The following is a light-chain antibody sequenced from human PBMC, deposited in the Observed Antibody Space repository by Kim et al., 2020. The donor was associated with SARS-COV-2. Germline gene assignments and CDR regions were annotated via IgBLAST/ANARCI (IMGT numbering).Light chain of an antibody. CDR1: SLRSYY. J-gene: IGLJ3*02. V-gene: IGLV3-19*01. CDR2: GKN. CDR3: NSRDSSGNHWV. Sequence: SSELTQDPAVSVALGQTVRITCQGDSLRSYYASWYQQKPGQAPVLVIYGKNNRPSGIPDRFSGSSSGNTVSLTITGAQAEDEADYYCNSRDSSGNHWVFGGGTKLTVL.